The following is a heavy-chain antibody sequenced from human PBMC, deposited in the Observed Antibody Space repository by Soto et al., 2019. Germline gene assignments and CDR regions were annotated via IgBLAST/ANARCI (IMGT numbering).Heavy chain of an antibody. V-gene: IGHV1-69*01. CDR1: GGIFGSYA. CDR3: ARSQGSSTSLEIYYYYYYGMDV. Sequence: QVQLVQSGAEVKKPGSSVKVSCKASGGIFGSYAISWVRQAPGQGLEWMGGIIPIPGTANYAQKFQGRVTTAADESTSTAYMELSSLRSEDTAVYYCARSQGSSTSLEIYYYYYYGMDVWGQGTKVTVSS. CDR2: IIPIPGTA. J-gene: IGHJ6*02. D-gene: IGHD2-2*01.